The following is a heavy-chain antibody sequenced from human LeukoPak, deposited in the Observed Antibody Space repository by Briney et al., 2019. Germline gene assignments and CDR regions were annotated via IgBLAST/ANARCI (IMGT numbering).Heavy chain of an antibody. CDR3: ARGLDYYDGSGYYYSQYFDY. V-gene: IGHV4-39*07. CDR1: GGSISSSSYY. Sequence: SETLSLTCTVSGGSISSSSYYWGWIRQPPGEGLEWIGSIYYSGSTYYNPSLKSRVTISVDTSKNQFSLKLSSVTAADTAVYYCARGLDYYDGSGYYYSQYFDYWGQGTLVTVSS. D-gene: IGHD3-22*01. J-gene: IGHJ4*02. CDR2: IYYSGST.